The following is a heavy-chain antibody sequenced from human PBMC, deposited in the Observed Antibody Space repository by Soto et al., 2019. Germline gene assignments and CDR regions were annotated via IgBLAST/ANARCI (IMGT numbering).Heavy chain of an antibody. J-gene: IGHJ4*02. CDR3: ARDRMYSGSYLIDY. D-gene: IGHD1-26*01. CDR2: ISAYNGNT. CDR1: CYTFPSYG. V-gene: IGHV1-18*04. Sequence: ASVQVSRKDSCYTFPSYGISWVRQAPGRGLEWMGWISAYNGNTNYAQKLQGRVTMTTDTSTSTAYMELRSLRSDDTAVYYCARDRMYSGSYLIDYWGQGTLVTVSS.